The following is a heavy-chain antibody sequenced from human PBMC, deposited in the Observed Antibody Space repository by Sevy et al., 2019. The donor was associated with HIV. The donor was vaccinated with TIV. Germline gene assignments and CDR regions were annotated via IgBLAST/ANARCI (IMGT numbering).Heavy chain of an antibody. D-gene: IGHD1-26*01. CDR3: AGENAWGRGYS. V-gene: IGHV4-59*08. Sequence: SETLSLTCTVSGGSITSLYWNWIRQPPGKGLEWIANIYYNGHINYNPTLKSRVTLSLDTSKYQFSLRLSSVTAADTAMYYCAGENAWGRGYSWGQGTLVTVS. J-gene: IGHJ4*02. CDR2: IYYNGHI. CDR1: GGSITSLY.